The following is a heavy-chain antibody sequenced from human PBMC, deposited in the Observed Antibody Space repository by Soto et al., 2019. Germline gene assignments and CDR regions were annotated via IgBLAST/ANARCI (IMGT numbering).Heavy chain of an antibody. V-gene: IGHV1-69*13. CDR3: ARLGGSYSVRYFDY. CDR2: IIPIFGTA. J-gene: IGHJ4*02. D-gene: IGHD1-26*01. CDR1: GGTFSSYA. Sequence: SVKVSCKASGGTFSSYAISWVRQAPGQGLEWMGGIIPIFGTANYAQKFQGRVTITADESTSTAYMELSSLRSEDTAVYYCARLGGSYSVRYFDYWGQGTLVTVSS.